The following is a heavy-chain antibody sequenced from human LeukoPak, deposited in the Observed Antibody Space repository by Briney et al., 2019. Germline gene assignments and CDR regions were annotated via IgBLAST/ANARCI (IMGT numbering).Heavy chain of an antibody. D-gene: IGHD6-13*01. CDR2: INHSGST. Sequence: SETLSLTCAVYGGSFSGYYWSWIRQPPGKGLEWIGEINHSGSTNYNPSLKSRVTISVDTSKNQFSLQLNSVTPEDAAVYYCAGSSWYPNWFDPWGQGTLVTVSS. V-gene: IGHV4-34*01. CDR1: GGSFSGYY. J-gene: IGHJ5*02. CDR3: AGSSWYPNWFDP.